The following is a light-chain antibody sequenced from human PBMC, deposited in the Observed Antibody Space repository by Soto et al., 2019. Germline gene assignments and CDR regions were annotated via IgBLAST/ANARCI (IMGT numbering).Light chain of an antibody. J-gene: IGKJ1*01. V-gene: IGKV3-20*01. CDR2: GAS. CDR3: QQYGSSPTWT. CDR1: QSVSSSY. Sequence: EIVLTQSPGTLSLSPGERATLSCRASQSVSSSYLAWYQQKPGQPPRLLIYGASSRATGIPDRFSGRGSGTEFTLPISRLEPEDFAVYDCQQYGSSPTWTFGQGTKVEIK.